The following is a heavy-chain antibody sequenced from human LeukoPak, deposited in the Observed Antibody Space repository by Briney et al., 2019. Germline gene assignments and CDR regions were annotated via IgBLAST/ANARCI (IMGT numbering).Heavy chain of an antibody. CDR3: AREASGYYRDF. V-gene: IGHV3-33*01. CDR1: GFIFSSHG. CDR2: IWYDGSKT. J-gene: IGHJ4*02. Sequence: PGGSLRLFCAASGFIFSSHGMHWVRQAPGKGLDWVAVIWYDGSKTLYADSVKGRFTISRDDSKNTLYLQMNSLRAEDTAVYYCAREASGYYRDFWGQGTLVTVSS. D-gene: IGHD3-3*01.